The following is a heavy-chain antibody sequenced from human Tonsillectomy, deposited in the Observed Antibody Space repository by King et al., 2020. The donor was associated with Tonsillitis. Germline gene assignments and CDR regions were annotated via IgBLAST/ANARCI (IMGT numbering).Heavy chain of an antibody. CDR2: INHAGST. CDR3: ARVGSYTEGYFDL. Sequence: VQLQQWGAGLLKPSETLSLTCAVSGESFSAYYWTWIRQPPGKGLEWIGEINHAGSTSYNPSLKSRVTISVDTSKKQFSLKLNSVTAADTAVYYCARVGSYTEGYFDLWGRGTLAT. CDR1: GESFSAYY. V-gene: IGHV4-34*01. D-gene: IGHD5-18*01. J-gene: IGHJ2*01.